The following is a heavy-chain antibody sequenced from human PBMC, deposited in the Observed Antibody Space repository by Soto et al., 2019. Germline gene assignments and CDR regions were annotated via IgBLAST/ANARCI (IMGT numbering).Heavy chain of an antibody. CDR3: ARVKATLHRHYYFDY. D-gene: IGHD5-12*01. Sequence: SETLSLTCSASGGTINSGDYFWSWIRQPPGKGLEWIGSIFYTGSTYYSPSLKSRASMSMDTSKKLFYLRLRSLTAAATAVYFCARVKATLHRHYYFDYWGQGTPVTVSS. J-gene: IGHJ4*02. CDR2: IFYTGST. CDR1: GGTINSGDYF. V-gene: IGHV4-30-4*01.